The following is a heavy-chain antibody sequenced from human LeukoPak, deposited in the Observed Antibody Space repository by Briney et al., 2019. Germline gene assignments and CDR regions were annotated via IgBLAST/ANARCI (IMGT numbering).Heavy chain of an antibody. CDR3: ALSRTLDY. V-gene: IGHV3-7*01. CDR2: IKQDGSEK. Sequence: SGGSLRLSCAASGFTFSSYWMTWVRQAPGKGLEWAAKIKQDGSEKYYVDSVKGRFTISRDNAKNSLYLQMYSLRAEDTAVYYCALSRTLDYWGQGTLVTVSS. D-gene: IGHD6-13*01. CDR1: GFTFSSYW. J-gene: IGHJ4*02.